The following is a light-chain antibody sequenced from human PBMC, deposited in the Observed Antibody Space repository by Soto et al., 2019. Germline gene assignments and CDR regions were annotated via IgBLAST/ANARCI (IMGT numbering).Light chain of an antibody. Sequence: DIQMTQSPSSLSASVGDRVTISCRAGQAIDNSLNWYRQKPGEAPELLIYTVSNLHPGVPSGFSGSGSGTDFTLTISSLQPEDFATYFCQQTYNFPHTFGQGTKVDIK. CDR2: TVS. CDR1: QAIDNS. J-gene: IGKJ2*01. V-gene: IGKV1-39*01. CDR3: QQTYNFPHT.